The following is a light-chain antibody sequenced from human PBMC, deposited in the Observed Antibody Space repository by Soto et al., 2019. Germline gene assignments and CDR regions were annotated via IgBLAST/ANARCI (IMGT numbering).Light chain of an antibody. CDR2: EVR. J-gene: IGLJ3*02. V-gene: IGLV2-14*01. CDR1: TSDVGGYNY. CDR3: SSYASSGTLV. Sequence: QSALTQPASVSGSPGQSITISCTGTTSDVGGYNYVSWHQQHPGKAPKLIIHEVRYRPSGVSNRFSGSKSGNTASLTISGLQAEAEADYYCSSYASSGTLVFGGGTKLTVL.